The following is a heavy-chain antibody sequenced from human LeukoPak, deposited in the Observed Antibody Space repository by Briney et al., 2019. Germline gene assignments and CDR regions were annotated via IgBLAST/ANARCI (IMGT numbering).Heavy chain of an antibody. D-gene: IGHD2-2*01. CDR1: GYTFTDYY. CDR2: INPNDGDT. CDR3: ARANFLYCSSSTCLFDY. J-gene: IGHJ4*02. Sequence: ASVKVSSKASGYTFTDYYMHWARQAPGQGFEWMGWINPNDGDTNYAQKFQGRVTITRDTSISTAHMEVSRLRSDDTAVYYCARANFLYCSSSTCLFDYWGQGTLVTVSS. V-gene: IGHV1-2*02.